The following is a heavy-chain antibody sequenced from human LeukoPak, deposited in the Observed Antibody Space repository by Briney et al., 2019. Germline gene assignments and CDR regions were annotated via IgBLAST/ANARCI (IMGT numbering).Heavy chain of an antibody. CDR3: ARDWKAYF. CDR1: GYTFRPYA. V-gene: IGHV3-23*05. D-gene: IGHD1-1*01. CDR2: IAIYSTKT. J-gene: IGHJ4*01. Sequence: PGGPLRLSCATSGYTFRPYAKTWARHATGKGLEWVSAIAIYSTKTQYVDSEKGRYTIPRDNSKNTLYLKEHSQRGEDTAILHCARDWKAYFWGHGTLV.